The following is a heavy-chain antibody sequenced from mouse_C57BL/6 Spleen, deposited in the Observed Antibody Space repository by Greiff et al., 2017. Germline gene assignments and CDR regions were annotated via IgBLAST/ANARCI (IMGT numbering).Heavy chain of an antibody. CDR3: ARFYALYYAMDY. CDR2: IDPSDSYT. CDR1: GYTFTSYW. D-gene: IGHD2-3*01. V-gene: IGHV1-59*01. Sequence: QVQLQQPGAELVRPGTSVKLSCKASGYTFTSYWMHWVQQRPGQGLEWIGVIDPSDSYTNYNQKFKGKATLTVDTSSSTAYMQLSSLTSEDSAVYYCARFYALYYAMDYWGQGTSVTVSS. J-gene: IGHJ4*01.